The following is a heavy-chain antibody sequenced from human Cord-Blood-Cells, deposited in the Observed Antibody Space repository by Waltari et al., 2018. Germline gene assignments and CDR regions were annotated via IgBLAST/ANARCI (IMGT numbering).Heavy chain of an antibody. D-gene: IGHD6-19*01. CDR3: AKEGEIAVDGFHYFDY. V-gene: IGHV3-30*18. CDR1: GFTFSSYG. J-gene: IGHJ4*02. CDR2: ISYDGSNK. Sequence: QVQLVESGGGVVQPGRSLRLSCASSGFTFSSYGMHWFRQAPGKGLEWVAIISYDGSNKYYADSVKGRFTNSKDKSKSTLDLQMNSLRAEDTSVYYCAKEGEIAVDGFHYFDYWGQGTLVTVSS.